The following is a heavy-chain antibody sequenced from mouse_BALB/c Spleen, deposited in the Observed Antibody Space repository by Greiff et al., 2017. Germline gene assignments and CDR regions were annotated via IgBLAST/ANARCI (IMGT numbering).Heavy chain of an antibody. CDR2: ISSGSSTI. CDR1: GFTFSSFG. V-gene: IGHV5-17*02. CDR3: ATQLTGTSWFAY. J-gene: IGHJ3*01. D-gene: IGHD4-1*01. Sequence: EVQLVESGRGLVQPGGSRKLSCAASGFTFSSFGMHWVRQAPEKGLEWVAYISSGSSTIYYADTVKGRFTISRDNPKNTLFLQMTSLRSEDTAMYYCATQLTGTSWFAYWGQGTLVTVSA.